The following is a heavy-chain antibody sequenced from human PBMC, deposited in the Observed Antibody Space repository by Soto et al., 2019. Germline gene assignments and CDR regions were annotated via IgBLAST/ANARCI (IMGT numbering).Heavy chain of an antibody. CDR1: GFTFSSYW. CDR3: ARGDGDYHDVNGYLARH. Sequence: EVQLVESGGDLVQPGGSLRLSCAASGFTFSSYWMHWVRQAPGKGLVWVSRIKSDGSGAIYADSVKGRFTVSRDNAKNTLYLLMNSRSPADTAVYSCARGDGDYHDVNGYLARHWGQGTRVTVSS. D-gene: IGHD3-22*01. CDR2: IKSDGSGA. V-gene: IGHV3-74*01. J-gene: IGHJ4*02.